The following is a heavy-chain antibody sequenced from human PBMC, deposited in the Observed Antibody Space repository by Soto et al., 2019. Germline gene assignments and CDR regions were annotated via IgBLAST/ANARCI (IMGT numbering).Heavy chain of an antibody. CDR1: GGSFSGYY. D-gene: IGHD6-6*01. J-gene: IGHJ6*02. Sequence: QVQLQQLGAEGLKPSETLSLTCVVNGGSFSGYYWRWIRQSPGKGLEWIGEINDSGITDSNPSLESRVTRSVDKSKNQFSLKLKSVTAEDSAVYHCARGRSSVPDRRGIGYDGLDVWGQGTTVTVSS. CDR2: INDSGIT. V-gene: IGHV4-34*01. CDR3: ARGRSSVPDRRGIGYDGLDV.